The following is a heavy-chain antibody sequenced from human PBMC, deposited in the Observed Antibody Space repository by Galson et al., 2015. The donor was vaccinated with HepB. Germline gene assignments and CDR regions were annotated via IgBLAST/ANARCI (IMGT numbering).Heavy chain of an antibody. CDR3: ASGGEGYDLTGCRFDP. CDR1: GGTFSSYA. J-gene: IGHJ5*02. D-gene: IGHD3-10*01. CDR2: IIPIFGTA. Sequence: SVKVSCKASGGTFSSYAISWVRQAPGQGLEWMGGIIPIFGTANYAQKFQGRVTITADESTSTAYMELSSLRSEDTAVYYCASGGEGYDLTGCRFDPWGQGTLVTVSS. V-gene: IGHV1-69*13.